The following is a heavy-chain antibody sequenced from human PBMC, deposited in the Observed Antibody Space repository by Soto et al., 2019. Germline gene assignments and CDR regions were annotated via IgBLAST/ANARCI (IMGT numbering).Heavy chain of an antibody. CDR3: ARQREWLIPDNYAH. CDR1: GGLIGTGSQY. J-gene: IGHJ4*02. Sequence: PSETLSLTCTVSGGLIGTGSQYWGWLRQSPGKGLEWIGSIYYSGKPYYNPSLESRVTISEDMSKNQFFLRLRSVTAADTGVYFCARQREWLIPDNYAHWGLGVLVTGSS. CDR2: IYYSGKP. D-gene: IGHD6-19*01. V-gene: IGHV4-39*01.